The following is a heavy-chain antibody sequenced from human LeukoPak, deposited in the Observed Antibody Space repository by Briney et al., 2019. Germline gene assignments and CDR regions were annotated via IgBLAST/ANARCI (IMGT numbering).Heavy chain of an antibody. CDR1: GYTFTSYG. V-gene: IGHV1-18*01. Sequence: SVKVSCKASGYTFTSYGISWVRQAPGQGLEWMGWISAYNGNTNYAQKLQGRVTMTTDTSTSTAYMELRSLRSDDTAVYYCARARYCSGGSCYSDYWGQGTLVTVSS. J-gene: IGHJ4*02. CDR3: ARARYCSGGSCYSDY. CDR2: ISAYNGNT. D-gene: IGHD2-15*01.